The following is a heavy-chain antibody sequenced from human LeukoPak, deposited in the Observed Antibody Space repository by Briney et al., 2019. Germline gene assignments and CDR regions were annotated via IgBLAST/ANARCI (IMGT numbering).Heavy chain of an antibody. V-gene: IGHV4-38-2*02. CDR2: IYHSGNT. Sequence: SETLSLTCTVSGYSIRSGYFWAWIRQPPGKGLEWIGSIYHSGNTYYNPSLKSRVTISVDTSKNQFSLKLSSVTAADTAVYYCARRRGYDFWTPPRRWTAFDIWGQGTMVTVSS. J-gene: IGHJ3*02. CDR1: GYSIRSGYF. D-gene: IGHD3-3*01. CDR3: ARRRGYDFWTPPRRWTAFDI.